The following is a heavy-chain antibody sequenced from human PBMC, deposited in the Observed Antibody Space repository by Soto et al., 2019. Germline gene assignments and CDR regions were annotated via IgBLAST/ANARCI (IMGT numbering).Heavy chain of an antibody. CDR1: GFTFNSYG. D-gene: IGHD1-26*01. CDR2: ISYDSTKT. Sequence: PGGSLRLSCAASGFTFNSYGMHWVRQGPGNGLEWVAFISYDSTKTYYADSVKGRFTISRDNSNSALYVQMNSLTGEDTAVYYCARTRSAWSDFHYYSVDVWGQGTTVTVS. CDR3: ARTRSAWSDFHYYSVDV. V-gene: IGHV3-30*03. J-gene: IGHJ6*02.